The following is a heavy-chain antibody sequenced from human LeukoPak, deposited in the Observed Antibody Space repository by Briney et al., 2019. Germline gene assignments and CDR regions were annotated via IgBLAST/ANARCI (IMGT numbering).Heavy chain of an antibody. CDR2: IYYSGST. Sequence: SQTLSLTCTVSGGSISSGDYYWSWIRQPPGKGLEWIGYIYYSGSTYYNPSLKSRVTISVDTSKNQFSLKLSSVTAADTAVYYCARAQGGSFTLTYWGQGTLVTVSS. CDR3: ARAQGGSFTLTY. CDR1: GGSISSGDYY. V-gene: IGHV4-30-4*01. J-gene: IGHJ4*02. D-gene: IGHD1-26*01.